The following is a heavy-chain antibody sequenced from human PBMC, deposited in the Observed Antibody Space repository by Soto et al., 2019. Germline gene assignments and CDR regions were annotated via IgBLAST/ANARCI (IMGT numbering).Heavy chain of an antibody. D-gene: IGHD3-9*01. CDR2: IYYSGST. V-gene: IGHV4-39*01. Sequence: SETLSLTCIVSGDSVTSGSYYWTWLRQPPGKGLEWIGSIYYSGSTYYNPSLKSRVTISVDTSKNQFSLKLSSVTATDTAVYYCARHGADYDILTGFYYYGMDVWGQGTTVTVSS. CDR3: ARHGADYDILTGFYYYGMDV. CDR1: GDSVTSGSYY. J-gene: IGHJ6*02.